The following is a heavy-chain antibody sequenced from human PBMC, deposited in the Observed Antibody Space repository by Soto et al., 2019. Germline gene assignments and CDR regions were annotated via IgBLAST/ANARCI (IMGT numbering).Heavy chain of an antibody. D-gene: IGHD6-6*01. J-gene: IGHJ6*02. CDR1: GYGFTSFW. CDR2: VYPGDSNT. Sequence: GESLKICCKGSGYGFTSFWIGWVRQMPGKGLELMGSVYPGDSNTRYSPSFQGHVTFSTDHSISTAYLQWTSLKASDTALYYCARTRSFTLGFYYDGMDVWGQGTTVTVSS. V-gene: IGHV5-51*01. CDR3: ARTRSFTLGFYYDGMDV.